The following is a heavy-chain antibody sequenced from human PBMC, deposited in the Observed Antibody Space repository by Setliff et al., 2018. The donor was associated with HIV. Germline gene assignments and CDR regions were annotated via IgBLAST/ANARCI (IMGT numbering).Heavy chain of an antibody. CDR1: GFIFSTSW. V-gene: IGHV3-7*01. CDR3: ARGHVGAFDI. CDR2: VKPDGSGI. Sequence: LSCAASGFIFSTSWMSWVRQAPGKGPEWVANVKPDGSGIYYVDSVKGRFTISRDDAKNSLYLDMNSLRAEDTAVYYCARGHVGAFDIWGQGTMVTVSS. J-gene: IGHJ3*02.